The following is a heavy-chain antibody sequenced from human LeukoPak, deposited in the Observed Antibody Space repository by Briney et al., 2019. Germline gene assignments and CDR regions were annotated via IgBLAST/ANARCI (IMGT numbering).Heavy chain of an antibody. D-gene: IGHD3-22*01. CDR1: GYTFASFD. Sequence: ASVKVSCKASGYTFASFDINWVRQATGQGLEWMGWMNPNSGNTGYAQKFQGRVTMTRKTSISTAYMELSSLRSEDTAVYYCARRLLKYYDTSGYYHFDYWGQGTLVTVSS. V-gene: IGHV1-8*01. CDR3: ARRLLKYYDTSGYYHFDY. CDR2: MNPNSGNT. J-gene: IGHJ4*02.